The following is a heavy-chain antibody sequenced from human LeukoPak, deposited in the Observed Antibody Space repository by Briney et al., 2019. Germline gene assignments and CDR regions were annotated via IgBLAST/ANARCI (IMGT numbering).Heavy chain of an antibody. Sequence: GGSLRLSCAASGFTFSSYSMNWVRQAPGKGLEWVSAISGSGGSTYYADSVKGRFTISRDNSKNTLYLQMNSLRAEDTAVYYCAKYGGITMVGGLIQHLDYWGQGTLVTVSS. CDR3: AKYGGITMVGGLIQHLDY. J-gene: IGHJ4*02. V-gene: IGHV3-23*01. CDR1: GFTFSSYS. CDR2: ISGSGGST. D-gene: IGHD3-10*01.